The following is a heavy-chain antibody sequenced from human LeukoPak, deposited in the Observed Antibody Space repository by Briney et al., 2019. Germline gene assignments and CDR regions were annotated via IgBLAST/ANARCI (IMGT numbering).Heavy chain of an antibody. D-gene: IGHD6-13*01. CDR3: AREKAAAAGFAH. CDR1: GFNFSNHA. CDR2: ISNDGSNK. Sequence: GRSLRLSCAASGFNFSNHAMHWVRQAPGKGLEWLAVISNDGSNKYYADSVKGRFTISRDNSKNTLYLQMNSLRAEDTAVYHCAREKAAAAGFAHWGQGTLVPVSS. V-gene: IGHV3-30*04. J-gene: IGHJ4*02.